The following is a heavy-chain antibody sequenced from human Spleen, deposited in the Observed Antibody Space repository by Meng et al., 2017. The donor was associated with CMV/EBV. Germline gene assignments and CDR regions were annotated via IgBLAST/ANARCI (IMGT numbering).Heavy chain of an antibody. CDR3: TKGGRTTRDFDS. D-gene: IGHD2/OR15-2a*01. CDR2: SRSKPSGYST. V-gene: IGHV3-72*01. Sequence: SGFTLSDYYMDWIRQPPGKGLDWVARSRSKPSGYSTEYAASVRGRFTISRDDLKNSLYLQMNSLKTEDTAVYYCTKGGRTTRDFDSWGQGALVTVSS. J-gene: IGHJ4*02. CDR1: GFTLSDYY.